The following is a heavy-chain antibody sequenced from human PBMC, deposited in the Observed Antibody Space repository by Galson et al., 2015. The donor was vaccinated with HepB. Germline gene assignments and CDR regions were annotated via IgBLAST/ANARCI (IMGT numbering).Heavy chain of an antibody. CDR2: IYSTGNT. CDR3: ARWGDGYNRGPFDY. V-gene: IGHV3-53*04. D-gene: IGHD5-24*01. Sequence: LRLSCAASGFSISSNHMSWVRQAPGKGLEWVSDIYSTGNTYYADSVRGRFTISRHSSKNTLYLQMNSLRVEDTAVYYCARWGDGYNRGPFDYWGPGTLVTVSS. J-gene: IGHJ4*02. CDR1: GFSISSNH.